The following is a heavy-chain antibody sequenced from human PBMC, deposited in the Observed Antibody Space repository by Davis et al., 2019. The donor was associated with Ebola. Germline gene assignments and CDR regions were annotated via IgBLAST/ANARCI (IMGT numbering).Heavy chain of an antibody. J-gene: IGHJ5*02. CDR3: ARDQKPWFGEKGWFDP. Sequence: GESLKISCAASGFTFSSYNIIWARQAPGKGLEWVSSISSASTYIHLAESVRGRFTIFRDNSKNSVYLRMNSLRVEDTAVYYCARDQKPWFGEKGWFDPWGQGTLVTVSS. D-gene: IGHD3-10*01. V-gene: IGHV3-21*01. CDR2: ISSASTYI. CDR1: GFTFSSYN.